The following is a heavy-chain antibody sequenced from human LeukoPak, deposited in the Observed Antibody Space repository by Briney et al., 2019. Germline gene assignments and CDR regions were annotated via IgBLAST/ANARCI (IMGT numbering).Heavy chain of an antibody. J-gene: IGHJ6*03. CDR2: INPSGGST. D-gene: IGHD5-12*01. Sequence: ASVKVSCKASGYTFTSYYMHWVRQAPGQGLEWMGIINPSGGSTSYAQKFQGRVTMTRDMSTSTVYMELSSLRSEDTAVYYCASNSGYDSDGGYYYYMDVWGEGTTVTVSS. CDR1: GYTFTSYY. V-gene: IGHV1-46*01. CDR3: ASNSGYDSDGGYYYYMDV.